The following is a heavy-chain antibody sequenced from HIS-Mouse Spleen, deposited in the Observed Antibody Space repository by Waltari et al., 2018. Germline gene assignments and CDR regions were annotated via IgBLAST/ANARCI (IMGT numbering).Heavy chain of an antibody. J-gene: IGHJ4*02. CDR1: GGSISSSRYY. V-gene: IGHV4-39*07. D-gene: IGHD2-2*01. CDR2: IYYSGRT. Sequence: QLQLQESGPGLVKPSETLSLTCTVSGGSISSSRYYWGCLLQPPGKGLEWIGRIYYSGRTYYNPSLKGRVTISVDTSKNQFSLKLSSVTAADTAVYYCARGVVVPAAIYDYWGQGTLVTVSS. CDR3: ARGVVVPAAIYDY.